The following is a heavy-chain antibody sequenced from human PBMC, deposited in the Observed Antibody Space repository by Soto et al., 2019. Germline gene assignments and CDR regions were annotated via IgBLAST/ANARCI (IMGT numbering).Heavy chain of an antibody. J-gene: IGHJ4*02. V-gene: IGHV1-46*01. D-gene: IGHD2-2*01. Sequence: GASVKVSCKASGYTFTSYYMHWVRQAPGQGLEWMGIINPSGGSTSYAQKFQGRVTMTRDTSTSTVYMELSSLRSEDTAAYYCARVSTRTTALDYWGQGTLVTVSS. CDR1: GYTFTSYY. CDR2: INPSGGST. CDR3: ARVSTRTTALDY.